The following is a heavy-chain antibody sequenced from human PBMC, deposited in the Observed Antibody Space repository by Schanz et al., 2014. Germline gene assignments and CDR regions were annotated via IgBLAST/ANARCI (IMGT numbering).Heavy chain of an antibody. Sequence: DVQLLDSGGGLVQPGGSLRLSCAASGFSFGTYAMSWVRQAPGKGLLWVSSISGTGGDDTYYADSVKGRFTISRDNSKNTLYLQMNSLRPEDTAVYYCARGGFGEVSYFDYWGQGTLVTVSS. D-gene: IGHD3-10*01. CDR3: ARGGFGEVSYFDY. J-gene: IGHJ4*02. CDR1: GFSFGTYA. CDR2: ISGTGGDDT. V-gene: IGHV3-23*01.